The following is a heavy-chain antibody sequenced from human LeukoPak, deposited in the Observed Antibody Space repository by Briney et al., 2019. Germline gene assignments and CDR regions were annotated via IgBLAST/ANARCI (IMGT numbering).Heavy chain of an antibody. CDR1: RFTFSDAW. D-gene: IGHD3-10*01. CDR3: AKTTAPYYYGSGKVY. J-gene: IGHJ4*02. CDR2: ISGSGGST. Sequence: GGSLRLSCVASRFTFSDAWMSWVRQAPGKGLEWVSAISGSGGSTYYADSVKGRFTISRDNSKNTLYLQMNSLRAEDTAVYYCAKTTAPYYYGSGKVYWGQGTLVTVSS. V-gene: IGHV3-23*01.